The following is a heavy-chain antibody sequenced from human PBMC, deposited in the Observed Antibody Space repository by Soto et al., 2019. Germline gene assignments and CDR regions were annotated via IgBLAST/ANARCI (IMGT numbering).Heavy chain of an antibody. D-gene: IGHD3-22*01. V-gene: IGHV1-69*06. CDR2: IIPIFGTA. Sequence: SVKVSCKASGGTFSSYAISWVRQAPGQGLEWMGGIIPIFGTANYAQKFQGRVTITADKSTSTAYMELSSLRSEDTAVYYCARGRRNYDSSGYYGLGVWGQGTTVTVYS. J-gene: IGHJ6*02. CDR1: GGTFSSYA. CDR3: ARGRRNYDSSGYYGLGV.